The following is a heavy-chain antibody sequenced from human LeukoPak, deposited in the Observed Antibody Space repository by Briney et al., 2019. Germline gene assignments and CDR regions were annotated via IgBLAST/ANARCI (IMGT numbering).Heavy chain of an antibody. CDR2: IYYTGST. D-gene: IGHD2-15*01. CDR1: GDSISSSSYY. CDR3: AYLLYCSGGSCHTNSFDY. V-gene: IGHV4-39*01. J-gene: IGHJ4*02. Sequence: SETLSLTCSVSGDSISSSSYYWGWLRQPPGEGLEWIGSIYYTGSTYYNPSLKSRVTISIDTSKNQFSLKLSSVTAADTAVYFCAYLLYCSGGSCHTNSFDYWGQGTLVTVPS.